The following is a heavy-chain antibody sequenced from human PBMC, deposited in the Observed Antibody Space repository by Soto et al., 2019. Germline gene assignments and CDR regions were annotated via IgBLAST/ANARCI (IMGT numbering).Heavy chain of an antibody. CDR2: IYYSGST. D-gene: IGHD3-22*01. CDR1: GGSISSGGYY. Sequence: QVQLQESGPGLVKPSQTLSLTSTVSGGSISSGGYYWSWIRQHPGKGLEWIGYIYYSGSTYYNSSLKSRVTISVDTSKNQFSLKLSSVTAADTAVYYCARVWDSSGPNFDYWGQGTLVTVSS. V-gene: IGHV4-31*03. CDR3: ARVWDSSGPNFDY. J-gene: IGHJ4*02.